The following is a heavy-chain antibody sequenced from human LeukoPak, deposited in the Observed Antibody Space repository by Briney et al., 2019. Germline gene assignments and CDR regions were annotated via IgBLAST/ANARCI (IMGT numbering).Heavy chain of an antibody. D-gene: IGHD2-2*01. CDR2: IRYDGSNK. J-gene: IGHJ4*02. CDR1: GFTFSSYG. Sequence: PGGSLRLSCAASGFTFSSYGMHWVRQAPGKGLEWVAFIRYDGSNKYYADSVKGRFTISRDNSKNTLYLQMNSLRAEDTAVYYCAKDRLLGIVVVPAAFDYWGQGTLVTVSS. CDR3: AKDRLLGIVVVPAAFDY. V-gene: IGHV3-30*02.